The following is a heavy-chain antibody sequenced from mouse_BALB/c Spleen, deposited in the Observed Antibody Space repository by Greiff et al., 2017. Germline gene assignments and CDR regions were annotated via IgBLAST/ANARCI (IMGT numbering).Heavy chain of an antibody. Sequence: EVKLMESGGGLVQPGGSRKLSCAASGFTFSSFGMHWVRQAPEKGLEWVAYISSGSSTIYYADTVKGRFTISRDNPKNTLFLQMTSLRSEDTAMYYCARLGDYGSSYDYWGQGTTLTVAS. D-gene: IGHD1-1*01. V-gene: IGHV5-17*02. CDR3: ARLGDYGSSYDY. CDR1: GFTFSSFG. J-gene: IGHJ2*01. CDR2: ISSGSSTI.